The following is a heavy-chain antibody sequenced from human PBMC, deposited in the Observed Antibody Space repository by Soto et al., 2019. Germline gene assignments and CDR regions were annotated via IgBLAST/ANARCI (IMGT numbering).Heavy chain of an antibody. Sequence: QVQLVQSGAEVKKPGASVKVSCKASGYTFTSYAMHWVRQAPGQRLEWMGWINAGNGNTKYSQKFQGRVTITRDTSASTGYMELSSLRSEDTAVYYCARDREHYGDPLDYWGQGTLVTVSS. CDR1: GYTFTSYA. V-gene: IGHV1-3*01. J-gene: IGHJ4*02. CDR3: ARDREHYGDPLDY. D-gene: IGHD4-17*01. CDR2: INAGNGNT.